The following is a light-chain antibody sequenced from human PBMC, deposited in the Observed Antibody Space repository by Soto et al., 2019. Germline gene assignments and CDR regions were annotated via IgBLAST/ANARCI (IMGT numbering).Light chain of an antibody. CDR2: DTS. V-gene: IGLV7-46*01. Sequence: QAVVTQEPSLTVSPGGTITLTCGSSTGAVTSGHYPYWFQQKPGQAPRTLIYDTSNRHSWTPARFSGSLLGGKAALTLSGAQPEDEDEYSCLITYSGARPYVLGTGTKVTV. CDR3: LITYSGARPYV. J-gene: IGLJ1*01. CDR1: TGAVTSGHY.